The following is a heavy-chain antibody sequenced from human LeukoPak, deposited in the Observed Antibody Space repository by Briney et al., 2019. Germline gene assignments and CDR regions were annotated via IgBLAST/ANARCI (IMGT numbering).Heavy chain of an antibody. Sequence: SETLSLTCTFSGGSTSSYSWSWVRQPPGRGLEWIGYIYYSGSTTYNPSLKSRVTMSLDTSKNQFSLKLSSVTAADTAIYYCAGDYTSGSYRFDYWGRGTLVTVSS. J-gene: IGHJ4*02. V-gene: IGHV4-4*08. CDR2: IYYSGST. CDR3: AGDYTSGSYRFDY. CDR1: GGSTSSYS. D-gene: IGHD3-10*01.